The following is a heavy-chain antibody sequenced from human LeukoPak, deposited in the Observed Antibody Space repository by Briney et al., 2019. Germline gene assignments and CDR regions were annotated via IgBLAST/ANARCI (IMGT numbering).Heavy chain of an antibody. CDR2: IYYSGST. D-gene: IGHD2-15*01. J-gene: IGHJ6*03. V-gene: IGHV4-39*01. Sequence: SETLSLTCTVSGGSISSSSYYWGWIRQPPGKGLEWIGSIYYSGSTYYNPSLKSRVTISVDTSKNQFSLKLSSVTAADTAVYYCARHGCSGGSCYPYYYYYMDVWGKGTTVTISS. CDR1: GGSISSSSYY. CDR3: ARHGCSGGSCYPYYYYYMDV.